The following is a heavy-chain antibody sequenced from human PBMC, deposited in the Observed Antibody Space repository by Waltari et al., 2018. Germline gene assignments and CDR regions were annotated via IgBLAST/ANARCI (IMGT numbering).Heavy chain of an antibody. J-gene: IGHJ4*02. Sequence: EVQLLESGGGLVQPGGSLRLSCAASGFTFSSHAMSWVRQAPGKGLEWVSAISGSGGSTYYADSVKGRFTISRDNSKNTLYLQMNSLRAEDTAVYYCAREGIRRRYFDYWGQGTLVTVSS. CDR2: ISGSGGST. CDR1: GFTFSSHA. CDR3: AREGIRRRYFDY. D-gene: IGHD3-10*01. V-gene: IGHV3-23*01.